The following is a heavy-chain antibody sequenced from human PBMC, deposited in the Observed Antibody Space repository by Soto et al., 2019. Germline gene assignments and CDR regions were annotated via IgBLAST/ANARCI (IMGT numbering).Heavy chain of an antibody. Sequence: QVQLVQSGAEVKKPGASVKVSCKASGYTFTTYGISWVRQAPGQGPEWMGWISTYNGNTNSAQKLQSRVTXXTXTXXSTAYIELRSLTADDTALYYCARGPRGYSYGYHGYWGQGTLVTVSS. V-gene: IGHV1-18*01. CDR1: GYTFTTYG. J-gene: IGHJ4*02. CDR3: ARGPRGYSYGYHGY. D-gene: IGHD5-18*01. CDR2: ISTYNGNT.